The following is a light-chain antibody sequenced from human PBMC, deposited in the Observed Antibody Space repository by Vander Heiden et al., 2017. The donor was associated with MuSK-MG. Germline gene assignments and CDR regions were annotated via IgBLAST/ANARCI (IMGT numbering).Light chain of an antibody. Sequence: EPSLSVSPGGTVTLTCASSTGAVSSAHFPNWFQQKPGQKPRALIYSVNNKHSWTPARFSGSLLGGKAALTLSRVQPEDEAVYYCLLYFGGSVIFGGGTKLIVL. CDR1: TGAVSSAHF. J-gene: IGLJ2*01. CDR3: LLYFGGSVI. V-gene: IGLV7-43*01. CDR2: SVN.